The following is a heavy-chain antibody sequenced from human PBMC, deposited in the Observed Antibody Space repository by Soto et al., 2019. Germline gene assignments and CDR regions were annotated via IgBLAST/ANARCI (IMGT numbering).Heavy chain of an antibody. D-gene: IGHD2-2*02. V-gene: IGHV3-7*01. Sequence: EVQLVESGGGLVQPGGSLRLSCAASGFTFSSYWMSWVRQAPGKGLEWVANIKQDGSEKYYVDSVKGRFTVSRDNAKNSLYLQVNSLRAEDTAVYYCARGGHCSSTSCYTSRSAVDIWGQGTMVTVSS. J-gene: IGHJ3*02. CDR2: IKQDGSEK. CDR3: ARGGHCSSTSCYTSRSAVDI. CDR1: GFTFSSYW.